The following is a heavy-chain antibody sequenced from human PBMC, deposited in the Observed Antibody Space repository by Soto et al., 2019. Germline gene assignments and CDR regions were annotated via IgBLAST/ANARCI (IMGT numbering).Heavy chain of an antibody. J-gene: IGHJ4*02. CDR2: ISWNSGSI. CDR3: ATNAR. D-gene: IGHD2-2*01. V-gene: IGHV3-9*01. CDR1: GFTFDDYA. Sequence: EVQLVESGGGLVQPGRSLRLSCAASGFTFDDYAMHWVRQAPGKGLEWVSGISWNSGSIGYADSVKGRFTISRDNAKNSLYLQMNSLRAEDTALYYCATNARWGQGTLVTVSS.